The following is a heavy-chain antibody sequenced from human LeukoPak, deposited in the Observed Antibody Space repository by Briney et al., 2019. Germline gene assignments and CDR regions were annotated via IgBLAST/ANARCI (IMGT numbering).Heavy chain of an antibody. D-gene: IGHD4-17*01. CDR1: GFIFSSYW. J-gene: IGHJ4*02. V-gene: IGHV3-7*01. CDR3: AREEYGDHLWW. Sequence: PGGSLRLSCAASGFIFSSYWMSWVRQAPGKGLEWVANIKQDGSEKYYVDSVKGRFSISRDNAKNSLYLQMNGLRAEDTAVYYRAREEYGDHLWWWGQGTPVTVSS. CDR2: IKQDGSEK.